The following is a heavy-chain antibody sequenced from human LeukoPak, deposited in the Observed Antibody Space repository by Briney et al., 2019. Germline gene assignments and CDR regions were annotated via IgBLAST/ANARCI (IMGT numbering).Heavy chain of an antibody. V-gene: IGHV4-61*02. CDR3: ARDQGDGYNPRPFDY. D-gene: IGHD5-24*01. CDR1: GGSISRGSYY. J-gene: IGHJ4*02. CDR2: IKTSGRT. Sequence: SETLSLTCTDSGGSISRGSYYWSWIRQPAGKGLEWIGRIKTSGRTNYNPSLKSRVTISVDTSKNQFSLQLSSVTATDTAVYYCARDQGDGYNPRPFDYWGRGALVTVSS.